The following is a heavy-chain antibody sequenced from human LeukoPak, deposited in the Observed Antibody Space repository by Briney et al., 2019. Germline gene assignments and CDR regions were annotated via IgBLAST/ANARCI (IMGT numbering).Heavy chain of an antibody. J-gene: IGHJ4*02. Sequence: SETLSLTCAVYGGPFSGYYWSWIRQPPGKGLEWIGEINHSGSTNYNPSLKSRVTISVDTSKNQFSLKLSSVTAADTAVYYCARGLGMAAAGSSFDYWGQGTLVTVSS. CDR2: INHSGST. V-gene: IGHV4-34*01. D-gene: IGHD6-13*01. CDR3: ARGLGMAAAGSSFDY. CDR1: GGPFSGYY.